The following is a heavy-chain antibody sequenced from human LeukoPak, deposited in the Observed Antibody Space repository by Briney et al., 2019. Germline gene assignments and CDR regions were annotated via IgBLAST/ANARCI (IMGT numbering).Heavy chain of an antibody. CDR3: AREEVNTPASYYYGMDV. CDR2: INPNSGGT. J-gene: IGHJ6*02. Sequence: ASVKVSCKASGYTFTGYYMHWVRQAPGQGLEWMGWINPNSGGTNYAQKFQGRVTMTRDTSISTAYMELSRLRSDDTAVYYCAREEVNTPASYYYGMDVWGQGTTVTVSS. CDR1: GYTFTGYY. D-gene: IGHD1/OR15-1a*01. V-gene: IGHV1-2*02.